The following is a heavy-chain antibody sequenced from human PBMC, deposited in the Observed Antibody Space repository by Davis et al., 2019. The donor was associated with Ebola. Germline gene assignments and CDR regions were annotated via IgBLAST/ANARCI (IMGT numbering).Heavy chain of an antibody. CDR2: IWYDGSNK. D-gene: IGHD3-3*01. CDR1: GFTFSSYG. J-gene: IGHJ6*02. Sequence: GESLKISCAASGFTFSSYGMHWVRQAPGKGLEWVAVIWYDGSNKYYADSVKGRFTISRDNSKNTLYLQMNSLRAEDTAVYYCAREGYYDFWSGYSYYGMDVWGQGTTVTVSS. V-gene: IGHV3-33*01. CDR3: AREGYYDFWSGYSYYGMDV.